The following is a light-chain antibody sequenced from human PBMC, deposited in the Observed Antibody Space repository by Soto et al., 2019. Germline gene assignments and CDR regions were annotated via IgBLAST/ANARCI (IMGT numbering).Light chain of an antibody. CDR1: QSVNSR. CDR2: GAS. CDR3: QQYGSSPLT. Sequence: ETVMTQSPATLSVSPGGRATLSCRASQSVNSRLAWYQHKPGQAPRLLISGASNRASGIPDRFSGSGSGTDFTLTISRLEPEDFAVYYCQQYGSSPLTFGGGTKVDI. V-gene: IGKV3-20*01. J-gene: IGKJ4*01.